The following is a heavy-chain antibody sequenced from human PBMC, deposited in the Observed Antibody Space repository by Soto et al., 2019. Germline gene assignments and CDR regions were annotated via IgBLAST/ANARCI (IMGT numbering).Heavy chain of an antibody. CDR1: GDSIGGSNFY. D-gene: IGHD3-3*01. CDR3: ARTGRIAIFGVVTEFDP. CDR2: IFYSGNT. J-gene: IGHJ5*02. Sequence: SETLSLTCTVSGDSIGGSNFYWGWLRQPPGKGLEWIGSIFYSGNTYYNPSLKSRVIMSVDTSKNQLSLRLNSVTAADTAVYYCARTGRIAIFGVVTEFDPWGPGALVTVSS. V-gene: IGHV4-39*01.